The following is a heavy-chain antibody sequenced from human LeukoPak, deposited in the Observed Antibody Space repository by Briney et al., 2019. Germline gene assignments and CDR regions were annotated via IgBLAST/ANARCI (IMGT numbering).Heavy chain of an antibody. Sequence: ASVKVSCKASGGTFSSYAISWVRQAPGQGLEWMGWVSAYNGNTNYAQKLQGRVTMTTDTSTSTAYMELRSLRSDDTAVYYCARVLSSGYYDSSGYYYWGQGTLVTVSS. D-gene: IGHD3-22*01. V-gene: IGHV1-18*01. CDR2: VSAYNGNT. CDR3: ARVLSSGYYDSSGYYY. J-gene: IGHJ4*02. CDR1: GGTFSSYA.